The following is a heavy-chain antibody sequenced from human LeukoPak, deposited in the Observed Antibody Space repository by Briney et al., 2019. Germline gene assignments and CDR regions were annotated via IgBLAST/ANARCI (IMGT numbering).Heavy chain of an antibody. CDR2: INQDGNSQ. D-gene: IGHD2-21*01. V-gene: IGHV3-7*01. J-gene: IGHJ4*02. CDR1: GFTFSSYG. Sequence: PGRSLRLSCAASGFTFSSYGMHWVRQAPGKGLEWVANINQDGNSQNYVDSVRGRFTISKDNAKNSVYLQMNSLRAEDTAVYYCARSLWPEDYWGQGILVTVSS. CDR3: ARSLWPEDY.